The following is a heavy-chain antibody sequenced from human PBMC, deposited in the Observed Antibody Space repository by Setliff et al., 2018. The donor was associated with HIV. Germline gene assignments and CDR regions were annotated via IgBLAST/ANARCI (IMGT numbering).Heavy chain of an antibody. Sequence: SETLSLTCTVSGASIGSGDYYWSWIRQPPGKGLEWIGYIYYSGSTSYNPSLMRRATISADTSKNQFSLRLSSVTAADTALYFCTRAQIAAPRPFDYWGQGTLVTVSS. V-gene: IGHV4-30-4*08. CDR3: TRAQIAAPRPFDY. CDR2: IYYSGST. D-gene: IGHD2-21*01. CDR1: GASIGSGDYY. J-gene: IGHJ4*02.